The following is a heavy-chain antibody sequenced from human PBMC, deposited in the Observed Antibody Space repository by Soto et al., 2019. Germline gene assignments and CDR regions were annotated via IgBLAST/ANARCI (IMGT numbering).Heavy chain of an antibody. J-gene: IGHJ4*02. CDR1: GFTFSSYG. Sequence: GGSLRLSCAASGFTFSSYGMHWVRQAPGKGLEWVAVIWYDGSNKYYADSVKGRFTISRDNSKNTPYLQMNSLRAEDTAVYYCAKSGSFWTAYPADYWGQGTLVTVSS. CDR3: AKSGSFWTAYPADY. V-gene: IGHV3-33*06. D-gene: IGHD3-3*01. CDR2: IWYDGSNK.